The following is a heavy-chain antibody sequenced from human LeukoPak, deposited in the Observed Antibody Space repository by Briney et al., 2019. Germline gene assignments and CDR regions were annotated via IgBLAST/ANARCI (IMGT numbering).Heavy chain of an antibody. CDR3: ARRYCSGGSCHGYGTDV. D-gene: IGHD2-15*01. V-gene: IGHV3-23*01. J-gene: IGHJ6*02. Sequence: GGSLRVSCAASGFTFSSHAMSWVRQAPGKGLEWVSVISGSDGTTYYADSVKGRFTISRDNSKNTLFLQMSSLRAEDTAVYYCARRYCSGGSCHGYGTDVWGQGTTVTVSS. CDR1: GFTFSSHA. CDR2: ISGSDGTT.